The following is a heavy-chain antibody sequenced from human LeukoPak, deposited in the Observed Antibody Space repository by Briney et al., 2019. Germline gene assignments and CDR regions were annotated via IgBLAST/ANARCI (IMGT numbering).Heavy chain of an antibody. CDR1: GFTFSNYG. CDR2: ISYDGNNK. Sequence: GGSLRLSCAASGFTFSNYGIHWVRQAPGKGLEWVAVISYDGNNKYYAGSVKGRFTISRDNSKNTLFLQMNSLRAEDTAVYYCAKGVDYCSGGSCPAGYWGPGTLVTVSS. J-gene: IGHJ4*01. V-gene: IGHV3-30*18. D-gene: IGHD2-15*01. CDR3: AKGVDYCSGGSCPAGY.